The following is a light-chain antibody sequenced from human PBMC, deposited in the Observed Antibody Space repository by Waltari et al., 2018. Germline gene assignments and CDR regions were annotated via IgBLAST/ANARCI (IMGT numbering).Light chain of an antibody. CDR1: SSNIGSNT. CDR2: SDT. Sequence: QSVLTQPPSASGTPGQRVTISCSGSSSNIGSNTVNWYQQLPGAAPELLIYSDTQRPSGVPDRFPGSKSGTSASLAISGLQSEDEAGYYCAGWDDSLNGVVFGGGTKVTVL. CDR3: AGWDDSLNGVV. J-gene: IGLJ3*02. V-gene: IGLV1-44*01.